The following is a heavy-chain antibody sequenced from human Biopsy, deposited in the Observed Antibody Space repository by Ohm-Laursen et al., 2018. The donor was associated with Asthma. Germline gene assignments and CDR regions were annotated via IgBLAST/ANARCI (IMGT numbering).Heavy chain of an antibody. CDR1: GGTFSNFA. Sequence: GSSVKVSCKAPGGTFSNFAISWVRQAPAQELEWLGGIMTVFCTTHYEQKFQGRVTITADESTSTAYMEVTSLRSEDTAIYYCARCQVGYSSGWSLLLKKIYYSGMDVWGQGTAVTVPS. J-gene: IGHJ6*02. D-gene: IGHD6-19*01. CDR2: IMTVFCTT. CDR3: ARCQVGYSSGWSLLLKKIYYSGMDV. V-gene: IGHV1-69*01.